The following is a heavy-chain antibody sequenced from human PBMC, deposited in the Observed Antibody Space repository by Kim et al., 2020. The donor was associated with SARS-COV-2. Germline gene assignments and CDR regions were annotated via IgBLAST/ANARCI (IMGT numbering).Heavy chain of an antibody. Sequence: SETLSLTCTVSGGSISSYYWSWIRQPPGKGLEWIGYIYYSGSTNYNPSLKSRVTISVDTSKNQFSLKLSSVTAADTAVYYCARCTIFMYSSGWYCDYWGQGTLVTVSS. CDR2: IYYSGST. CDR3: ARCTIFMYSSGWYCDY. CDR1: GGSISSYY. D-gene: IGHD6-19*01. V-gene: IGHV4-59*01. J-gene: IGHJ4*02.